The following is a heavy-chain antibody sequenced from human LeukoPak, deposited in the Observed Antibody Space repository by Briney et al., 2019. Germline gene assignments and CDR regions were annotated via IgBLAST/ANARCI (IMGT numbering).Heavy chain of an antibody. Sequence: SETLSLTCTISGASMSNYYWSWIRQPPGKRPEWMAYISDSGSDIYNPSLKSRVAISVDTSKNQFSLKVTSVTAADTAVYFCVRHRRNYYGTGGSPFDFWGQGILVTVSS. CDR2: ISDSGSD. CDR1: GASMSNYY. V-gene: IGHV4-59*08. J-gene: IGHJ4*02. D-gene: IGHD3-10*01. CDR3: VRHRRNYYGTGGSPFDF.